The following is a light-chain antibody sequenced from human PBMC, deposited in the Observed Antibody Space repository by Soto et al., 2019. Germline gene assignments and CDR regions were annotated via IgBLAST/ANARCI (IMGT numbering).Light chain of an antibody. Sequence: EIVLTQSPTTLSLSPGERATLSCRASQSLSKSLVWYQQKPGQAPRLLIDGTSNRATGVPARFSGSGSGTDFTLTISSLEPEDFAIYYCQQRSSWPLTFGGGTKVEIK. J-gene: IGKJ4*01. CDR2: GTS. CDR1: QSLSKS. V-gene: IGKV3-11*01. CDR3: QQRSSWPLT.